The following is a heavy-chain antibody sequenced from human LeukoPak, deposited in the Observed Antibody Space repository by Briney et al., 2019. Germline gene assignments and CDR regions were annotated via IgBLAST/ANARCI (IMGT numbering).Heavy chain of an antibody. CDR1: GGSISSSRYY. J-gene: IGHJ4*02. Sequence: SETLSLTCTVSGGSISSSRYYWGWIRQSPGKGLEWLATIYYDGSAWYNASLKSRVTISVDTSKNQFSLKLSSVTAADTAVYYCARDRSRVIDYWGQGTLVTVSS. D-gene: IGHD3-16*02. CDR3: ARDRSRVIDY. V-gene: IGHV4-39*07. CDR2: IYYDGSA.